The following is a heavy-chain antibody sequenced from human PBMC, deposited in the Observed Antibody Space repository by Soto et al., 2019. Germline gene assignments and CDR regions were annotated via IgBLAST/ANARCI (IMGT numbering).Heavy chain of an antibody. CDR1: GGTFSSYA. V-gene: IGHV1-69*13. D-gene: IGHD2-21*02. CDR3: ARGRPPFAHIVVVTAIKEFHY. Sequence: SVRVSCKASGGTFSSYAISWVRQAPGQGLEWMGGIIPIFGTANYAQKFQGRVTITADESTSTAYMELSSLRSEDTAVYYCARGRPPFAHIVVVTAIKEFHYCGQGILVTVSS. J-gene: IGHJ4*02. CDR2: IIPIFGTA.